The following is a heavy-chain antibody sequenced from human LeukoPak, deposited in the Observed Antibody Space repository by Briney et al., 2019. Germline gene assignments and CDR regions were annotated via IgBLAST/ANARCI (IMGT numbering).Heavy chain of an antibody. CDR3: GREPLDLSSGGYLVDY. J-gene: IGHJ4*02. Sequence: SETLSLTCTVSGGSISSSSYFWVWIRQPPGKGLEWIGSIYYSGSTYYNPSLKSRVTISVDTSKNHFSLKLSSVTAADTAVYFCGREPLDLSSGGYLVDYWGQGTLVTVSS. CDR2: IYYSGST. V-gene: IGHV4-39*07. D-gene: IGHD6-19*01. CDR1: GGSISSSSYF.